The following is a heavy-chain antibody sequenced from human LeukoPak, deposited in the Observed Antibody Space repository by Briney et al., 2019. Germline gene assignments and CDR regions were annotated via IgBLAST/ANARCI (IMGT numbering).Heavy chain of an antibody. CDR1: GYTFTSYG. J-gene: IGHJ4*02. V-gene: IGHV1-18*01. Sequence: GASVKVSCKASGYTFTSYGISWVRQAPGQGLEWMGWISAYNGNTDYAQKLQGRVTMTTDTSTSTAYMELSSLRFEDTAVYYCARDLDGYNSYWGQGTLVTVSS. CDR2: ISAYNGNT. CDR3: ARDLDGYNSY. D-gene: IGHD5-24*01.